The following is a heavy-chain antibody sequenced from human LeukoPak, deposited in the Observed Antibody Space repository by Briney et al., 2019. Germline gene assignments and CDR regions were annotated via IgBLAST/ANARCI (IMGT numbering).Heavy chain of an antibody. CDR2: IWYDASNK. D-gene: IGHD3-10*01. Sequence: GRFLRLSCAASGFTFSNYGMHWVRQAPGKGLEWVAVIWYDASNKYYGDSVKGRFTISRDNSKNTLYLQMNSLRAEDTAVYYCARDPSLMVRGVVNMDVWGQGTTVTVSS. CDR1: GFTFSNYG. V-gene: IGHV3-33*01. J-gene: IGHJ6*02. CDR3: ARDPSLMVRGVVNMDV.